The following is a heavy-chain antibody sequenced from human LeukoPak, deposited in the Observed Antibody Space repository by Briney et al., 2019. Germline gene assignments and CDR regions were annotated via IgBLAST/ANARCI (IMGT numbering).Heavy chain of an antibody. D-gene: IGHD6-13*01. CDR2: IYYSGST. Sequence: SETLSLTCTVSGGSISSSSYYWGWIRQPQGKGLEWIGSIYYSGSTYYNPSLKSRVTISVDTSKNQFSLKLSSVTAADTAVYYCVRHESSSWYSSGYYFDYWGQGTLVTVSS. V-gene: IGHV4-39*01. J-gene: IGHJ4*02. CDR1: GGSISSSSYY. CDR3: VRHESSSWYSSGYYFDY.